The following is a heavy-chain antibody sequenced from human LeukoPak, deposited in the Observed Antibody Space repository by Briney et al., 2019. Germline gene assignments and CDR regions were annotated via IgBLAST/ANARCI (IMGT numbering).Heavy chain of an antibody. CDR1: GFTFSNYW. CDR2: INQDGSER. Sequence: GGSLRLSCAVSGFTFSNYWMSWVRQAPAKGLEWVAYINQDGSERYYVDSMEDRFTISRDNAEKSLFLQMNNLRVEDTALYYCARYGGYLDAVDFWGQGTLVTVAS. V-gene: IGHV3-7*01. D-gene: IGHD1-26*01. CDR3: ARYGGYLDAVDF. J-gene: IGHJ3*01.